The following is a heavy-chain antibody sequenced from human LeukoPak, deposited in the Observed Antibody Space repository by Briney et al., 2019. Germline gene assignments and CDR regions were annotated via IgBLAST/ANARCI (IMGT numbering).Heavy chain of an antibody. Sequence: PGGSLRLSCAASGFIFSSYSMNWVRQAPGKGLEWVSSISSSSSYIYYADSVKGRFTISRDNAKNSLYLQMNSLRAEDTAVYYCARDRHTAMVGLFDYWGQGTLVTVSS. J-gene: IGHJ4*02. D-gene: IGHD5-18*01. CDR3: ARDRHTAMVGLFDY. V-gene: IGHV3-21*01. CDR2: ISSSSSYI. CDR1: GFIFSSYS.